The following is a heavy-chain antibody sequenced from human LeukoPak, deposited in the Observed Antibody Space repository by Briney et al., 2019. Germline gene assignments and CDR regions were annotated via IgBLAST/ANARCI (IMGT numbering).Heavy chain of an antibody. CDR1: GFTLTDWW. Sequence: GGSLRLSCAASGFTLTDWWMSWVRQAPGKGLEWVANIKEDGSVKSYAASVKGRFTISRDNAKKSLYLQMSSLRAEDTAVYYCARRNIFDYWGQGTLVTVSA. CDR2: IKEDGSVK. J-gene: IGHJ4*02. V-gene: IGHV3-7*02. D-gene: IGHD2/OR15-2a*01. CDR3: ARRNIFDY.